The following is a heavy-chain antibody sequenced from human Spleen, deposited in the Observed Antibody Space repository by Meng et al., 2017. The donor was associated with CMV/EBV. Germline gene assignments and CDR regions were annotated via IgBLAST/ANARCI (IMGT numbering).Heavy chain of an antibody. V-gene: IGHV3-21*01. CDR2: ISSSSSYI. CDR3: ARGSTRLRVHFDY. D-gene: IGHD3-3*01. J-gene: IGHJ4*02. Sequence: ASGFTFSSYSMNWVRQAPGKGLEWVSSISSSSSYIYYADSVKGRFTISRDNAKNSLYLQMNSLRAEDTAVYYCARGSTRLRVHFDYWGQGTLVTVSS. CDR1: GFTFSSYS.